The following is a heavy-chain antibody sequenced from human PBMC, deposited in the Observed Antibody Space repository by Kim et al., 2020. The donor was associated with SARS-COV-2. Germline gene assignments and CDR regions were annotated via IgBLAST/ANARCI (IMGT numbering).Heavy chain of an antibody. CDR3: ARHRRRELPFDY. CDR2: IYYSGST. V-gene: IGHV4-39*01. D-gene: IGHD1-7*01. CDR1: GGSISSSSYY. Sequence: SETLSLTCTVSGGSISSSSYYWGWIRQPPGKGLEWIGSIYYSGSTYYNTSLKSRVTISVDTSKNQFSLKLSSVTAADTAVYYCARHRRRELPFDYWGQGTLVTVSS. J-gene: IGHJ4*02.